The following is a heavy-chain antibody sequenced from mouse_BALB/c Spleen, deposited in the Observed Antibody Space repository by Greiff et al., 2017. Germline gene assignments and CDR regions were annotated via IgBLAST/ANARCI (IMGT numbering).Heavy chain of an antibody. CDR3: ARDRGLRLRDYAMDY. V-gene: IGHV2-6-7*01. CDR2: IWGDGST. Sequence: VQLQQSGPGLVAPSQSLSITCTVSGFSLTGYGVNWVRQPPGKGLEWLGMIWGDGSTDYNSALKSRLSISKDNSKSQVFLKMNSLQTDDTARYYCARDRGLRLRDYAMDYWGQGTSVTVSS. J-gene: IGHJ4*01. D-gene: IGHD1-2*01. CDR1: GFSLTGYG.